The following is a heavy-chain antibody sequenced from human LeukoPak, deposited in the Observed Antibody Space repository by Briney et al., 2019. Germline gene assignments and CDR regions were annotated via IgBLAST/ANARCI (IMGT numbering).Heavy chain of an antibody. CDR1: GGSFSGYY. Sequence: PSETLSLTCAVYGGSFSGYYWSWIRQPPGKGLEWIGEINHSGSTNYNPSLKSRVTISVDTSKNQFSLKLSSATAADTAVYYCARVPSSGWKLLYYYYGMDVWGQGTTVTVSS. CDR2: INHSGST. V-gene: IGHV4-34*01. J-gene: IGHJ6*02. CDR3: ARVPSSGWKLLYYYYGMDV. D-gene: IGHD6-19*01.